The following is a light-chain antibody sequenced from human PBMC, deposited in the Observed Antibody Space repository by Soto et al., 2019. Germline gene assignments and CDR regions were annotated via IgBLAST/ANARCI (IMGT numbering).Light chain of an antibody. J-gene: IGKJ5*01. CDR3: MQSIQLPPIT. V-gene: IGKV2D-29*01. CDR2: EAY. Sequence: DIVMTQTPLSLSVTPGQPASISCKSSQSLLHIDGKTYLSWFLQKPGQPPQLLIYEAYIRFSGVPDRFSGSGSWTDFTLKISRVEAEDVGVYYCMQSIQLPPITFGQGTRLEIK. CDR1: QSLLHIDGKTY.